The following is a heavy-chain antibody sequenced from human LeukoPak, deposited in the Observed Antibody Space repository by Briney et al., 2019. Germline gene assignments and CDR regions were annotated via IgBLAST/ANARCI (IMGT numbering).Heavy chain of an antibody. CDR1: GGSISSYY. J-gene: IGHJ4*02. D-gene: IGHD6-13*01. CDR3: AAEPDGCGSSCSLDY. Sequence: SETLSLTCTVSGGSISSYYWSWIRQPPGKGLEGIGYIYYSGSTNYNPSLKSRVTISVDTSKNQFSLKLRSMTAADTAVYYYAAEPDGCGSSCSLDYWGQGTLVTVSS. CDR2: IYYSGST. V-gene: IGHV4-59*01.